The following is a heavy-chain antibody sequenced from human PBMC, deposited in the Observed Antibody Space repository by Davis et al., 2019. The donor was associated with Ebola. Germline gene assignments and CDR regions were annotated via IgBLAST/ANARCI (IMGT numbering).Heavy chain of an antibody. Sequence: GESLKISCAASGFTFSSYSMNWVRQAPGKGLGWVSSISSSSSYIYYADSVKGRFAISRDNAKNSLYLQMNSLRAEDTAVYYCARDLYYYDSSGYYHEAFDIWGQGTMVTVSS. D-gene: IGHD3-22*01. CDR2: ISSSSSYI. J-gene: IGHJ3*02. CDR3: ARDLYYYDSSGYYHEAFDI. V-gene: IGHV3-21*01. CDR1: GFTFSSYS.